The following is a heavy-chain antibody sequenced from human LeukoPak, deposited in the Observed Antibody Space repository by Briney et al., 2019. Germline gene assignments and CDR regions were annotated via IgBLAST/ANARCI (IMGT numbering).Heavy chain of an antibody. CDR1: GFTFNNYA. CDR3: ARTGVGGGYRFGY. D-gene: IGHD1-26*01. Sequence: GGSLRLSCAASGFTFNNYAMTWVRQAPGKGLEWVSGISGSGGSTYYADSVRGRFTISRDNSKNTLYLQMNSLRAEDTAIYYCARTGVGGGYRFGYWGQGTLVTVSS. CDR2: ISGSGGST. J-gene: IGHJ4*02. V-gene: IGHV3-23*01.